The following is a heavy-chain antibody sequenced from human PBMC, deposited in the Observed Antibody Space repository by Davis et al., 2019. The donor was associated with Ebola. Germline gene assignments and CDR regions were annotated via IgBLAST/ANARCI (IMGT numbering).Heavy chain of an antibody. V-gene: IGHV3-30-3*01. CDR2: ISYDGSNK. D-gene: IGHD6-6*01. CDR1: GFTFSSYA. J-gene: IGHJ6*02. CDR3: ARGSSIAARPGCMDV. Sequence: PGGSLRLSCAASGFTFSSYAMHWVRQAPGKGLEWVAVISYDGSNKYYADSVKGRFTISRDNSKNTLYLQMNSLRAEDTAVYYCARGSSIAARPGCMDVWGQGTTVTVSS.